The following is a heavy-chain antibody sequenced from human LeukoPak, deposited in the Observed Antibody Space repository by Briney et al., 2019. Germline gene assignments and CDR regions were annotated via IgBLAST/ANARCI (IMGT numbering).Heavy chain of an antibody. D-gene: IGHD3-3*01. CDR1: GGTFSSYA. V-gene: IGHV1-69*05. J-gene: IGHJ4*02. Sequence: ASVKVSCKASGGTFSSYAISWVLQAPGQGLEWMGRIIPIFGTANYAQKFQGRVTINTDEFTSTAYMELSSLRSEDTAVYYCARAWSGYSPYYFDYWGQGTLVTVSS. CDR3: ARAWSGYSPYYFDY. CDR2: IIPIFGTA.